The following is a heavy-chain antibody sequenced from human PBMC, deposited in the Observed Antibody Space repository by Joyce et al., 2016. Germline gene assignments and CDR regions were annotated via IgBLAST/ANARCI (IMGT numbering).Heavy chain of an antibody. CDR3: ARDPQNFGF. Sequence: VQLQESGPGLVKPSENLSLTCDVSGDSISSGYFYGWVRQAPGKGLEWIANIYHNGKTYYNASLKSRVTISVDTSKNQLSLKLSSVTAADTAVYYCARDPQNFGFWGQGTLVIVSS. CDR1: GDSISSGYF. D-gene: IGHD2/OR15-2a*01. J-gene: IGHJ4*02. CDR2: IYHNGKT. V-gene: IGHV4-38-2*02.